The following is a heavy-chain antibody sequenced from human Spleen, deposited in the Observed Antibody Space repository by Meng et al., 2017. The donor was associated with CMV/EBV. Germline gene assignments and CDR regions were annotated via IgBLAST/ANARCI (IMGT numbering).Heavy chain of an antibody. CDR3: ARGDNWESFDWFDP. J-gene: IGHJ5*02. CDR2: IKSKTDGGTT. D-gene: IGHD1-1*01. Sequence: FTFSNAWMSWVRQAPGKGLEWVGRIKSKTDGGTTDYAAPVKGGFTISRDDSKNTLYLQMNSLKTEDTAVYYCARGDNWESFDWFDPWGQGTLVTVSS. V-gene: IGHV3-15*01. CDR1: FTFSNAW.